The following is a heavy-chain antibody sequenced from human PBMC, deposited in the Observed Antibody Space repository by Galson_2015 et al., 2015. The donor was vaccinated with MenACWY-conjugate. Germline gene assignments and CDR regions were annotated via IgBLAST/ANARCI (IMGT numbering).Heavy chain of an antibody. CDR3: VRHSGIAGTGTRRMDV. CDR1: GFTFSSYS. D-gene: IGHD6-13*01. Sequence: SLRLSCAASGFTFSSYSMNWVHQAPGKGLEWVSYISSSSSTIYYADSVKGRLTISRDNAKNSVYLQMNSLRAEDTAVYHCVRHSGIAGTGTRRMDVWGQGTTVTVSS. CDR2: ISSSSSTI. J-gene: IGHJ6*02. V-gene: IGHV3-48*04.